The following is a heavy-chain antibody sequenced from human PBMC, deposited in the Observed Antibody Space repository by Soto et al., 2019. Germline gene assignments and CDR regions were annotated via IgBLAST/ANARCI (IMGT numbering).Heavy chain of an antibody. V-gene: IGHV3-64*04. CDR1: GFTFSSYA. D-gene: IGHD3-10*01. Sequence: PGGSLRLSCSASGFTFSSYAMHWVRQAPGKGLEYVSAISSNGGSTYYADSVKGRFTISRDNSKNTLYLQMNSLRAEDTAVYYCARDLGGSGSYHRPNYYGMDVWGQGTTVTVSS. CDR3: ARDLGGSGSYHRPNYYGMDV. CDR2: ISSNGGST. J-gene: IGHJ6*02.